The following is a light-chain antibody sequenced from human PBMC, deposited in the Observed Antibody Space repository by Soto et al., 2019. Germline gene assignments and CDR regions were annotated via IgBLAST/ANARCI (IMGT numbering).Light chain of an antibody. Sequence: QSILTQTPPVSGAPGQKITMSCTGSSSNIGAGYDVHWYQQIPGAAPRLLISADNNRPSGVPDRFSASKSGTSASLAITGLQAEDEANYYCQSYDTSLSGVIFGAGTKLTVL. V-gene: IGLV1-40*01. CDR1: SSNIGAGYD. CDR2: ADN. J-gene: IGLJ2*01. CDR3: QSYDTSLSGVI.